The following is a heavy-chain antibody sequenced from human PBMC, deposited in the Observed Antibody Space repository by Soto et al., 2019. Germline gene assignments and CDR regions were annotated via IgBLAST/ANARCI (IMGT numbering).Heavy chain of an antibody. J-gene: IGHJ6*02. Sequence: GGSLRLSCAASGFTVSSNYMSWVRQAPGKGLEWVSVIYSGGSTYYADSVKGRFTISRDNSKNTLYLQMNSLRSEDTAVYYCARGSTAVSPYGMDVWGQGTTVTVSS. CDR1: GFTVSSNY. CDR3: ARGSTAVSPYGMDV. CDR2: IYSGGST. V-gene: IGHV3-53*05. D-gene: IGHD6-25*01.